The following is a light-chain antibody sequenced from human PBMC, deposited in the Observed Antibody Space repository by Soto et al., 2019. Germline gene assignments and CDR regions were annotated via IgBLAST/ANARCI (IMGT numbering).Light chain of an antibody. J-gene: IGLJ1*01. CDR1: SSDVGDYNY. CDR2: DVS. Sequence: QSALTQPASVSGSPGQSITISCTGTSSDVGDYNYVSWFQQHPGKAPKLVIYDVSNRPPGVSNRFSGSKSGNTASLTISGLQAEDEADYYCSSYRRSSTYVFGTGTKVTVL. V-gene: IGLV2-14*01. CDR3: SSYRRSSTYV.